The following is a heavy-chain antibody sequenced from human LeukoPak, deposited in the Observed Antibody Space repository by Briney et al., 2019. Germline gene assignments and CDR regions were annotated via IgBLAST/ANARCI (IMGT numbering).Heavy chain of an antibody. Sequence: WGSLRLSCAASGFTFSNYNMNWVRQAPGKGLEWVSFISSGSTYIYYADSVKGRFTISRDNAKNSLYLQMNSLRAEDTAVYYCARAPRGFTIFGVVKTYYMDVWGKGTTVTVSS. J-gene: IGHJ6*03. D-gene: IGHD3-3*01. CDR2: ISSGSTYI. V-gene: IGHV3-21*01. CDR3: ARAPRGFTIFGVVKTYYMDV. CDR1: GFTFSNYN.